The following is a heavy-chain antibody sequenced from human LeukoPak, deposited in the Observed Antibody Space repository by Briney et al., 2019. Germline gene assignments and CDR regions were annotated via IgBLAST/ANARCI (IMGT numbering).Heavy chain of an antibody. V-gene: IGHV3-53*01. CDR3: ARVGSLEALGYFDY. Sequence: TGGSLRLSSAASGFPFTSNYMSWVRQAPGKGLEWVSVIYSGGSTYYADSVKGRFTISRDNSKNTLYLQMNSLRAEDTAVYYCARVGSLEALGYFDYWGQGTLVTVSS. CDR2: IYSGGST. J-gene: IGHJ4*02. D-gene: IGHD2-15*01. CDR1: GFPFTSNY.